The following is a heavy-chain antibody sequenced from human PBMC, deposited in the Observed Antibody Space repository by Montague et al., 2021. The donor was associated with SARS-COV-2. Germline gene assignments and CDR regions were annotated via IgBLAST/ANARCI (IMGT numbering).Heavy chain of an antibody. V-gene: IGHV4-34*01. CDR2: INHSGST. CDR1: GGSFSGYY. D-gene: IGHD6-19*01. J-gene: IGHJ4*02. CDR3: ARGSRQWLVHSPHYYYFNY. Sequence: SETLSLTCAVYGGSFSGYYWSWIRQPPEKGLEWIGEINHSGSTXXXPPXXXPVTISVDTSKNQFSLKLSSVTAADTAMYYCARGSRQWLVHSPHYYYFNYWGQGTLVTISS.